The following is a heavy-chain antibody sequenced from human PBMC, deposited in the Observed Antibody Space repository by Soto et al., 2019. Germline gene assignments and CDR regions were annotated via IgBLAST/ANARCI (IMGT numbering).Heavy chain of an antibody. CDR1: GFTFSDYY. J-gene: IGHJ4*02. CDR3: ARALEDGSSFDY. D-gene: IGHD6-13*01. CDR2: ISSSSSYT. V-gene: IGHV3-11*06. Sequence: GGSLRLSCAASGFTFSDYYMSWIRQAPGKGLEWVSYISSSSSYTNYADSVKGRFTISRDNAKNSLYLQMNSLSAEDTAVYYCARALEDGSSFDYWGQGTLVTVSS.